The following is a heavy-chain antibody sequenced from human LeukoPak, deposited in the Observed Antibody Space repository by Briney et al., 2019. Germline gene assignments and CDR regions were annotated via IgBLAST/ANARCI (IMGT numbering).Heavy chain of an antibody. CDR3: ARDGHDAFDI. CDR1: GGTFSSYA. J-gene: IGHJ3*02. Sequence: ASVKVSCKASGGTFSSYAISWVRQAPGQGLEWMGGIIPIFGTANYAQKFQGRVTITADESTSTAYMELSSLRSEDTAVYYCARDGHDAFDIWGHGTMVTVSS. V-gene: IGHV1-69*13. CDR2: IIPIFGTA.